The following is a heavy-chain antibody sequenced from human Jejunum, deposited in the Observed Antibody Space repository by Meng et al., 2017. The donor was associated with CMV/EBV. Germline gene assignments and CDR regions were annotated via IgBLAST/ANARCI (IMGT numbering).Heavy chain of an antibody. Sequence: SENTFTDYYMQWVRQAPGQGLEWMGWINPQTRDTNYAPKFQGRVTITRDMSINTVYMEVTRLRSADTAVYYCAKDAGSFLDYYLDYWGQGTLVTVSS. D-gene: IGHD1-26*01. CDR1: ENTFTDYY. CDR3: AKDAGSFLDYYLDY. V-gene: IGHV1-2*02. J-gene: IGHJ4*02. CDR2: INPQTRDT.